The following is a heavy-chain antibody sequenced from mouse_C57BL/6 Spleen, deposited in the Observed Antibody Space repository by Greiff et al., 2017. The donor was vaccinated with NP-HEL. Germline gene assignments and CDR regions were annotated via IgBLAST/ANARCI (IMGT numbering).Heavy chain of an antibody. D-gene: IGHD2-1*01. CDR2: IDPSDSYT. CDR3: ARAGNALFAY. J-gene: IGHJ3*01. CDR1: GYTFTSYW. Sequence: VQLQQPGAELVMPGASVKLSCKASGYTFTSYWMHWVKQRPGQGLEWIGEIDPSDSYTNYNQKFKGKSTLTVDKSSSTAYMQLSSLTSEDSAVYYCARAGNALFAYWGQGTLVTVSA. V-gene: IGHV1-69*01.